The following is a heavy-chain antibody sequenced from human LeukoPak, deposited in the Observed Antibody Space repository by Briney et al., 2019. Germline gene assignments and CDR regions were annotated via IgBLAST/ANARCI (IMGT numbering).Heavy chain of an antibody. CDR2: IYYNGGT. CDR3: ARDRVGATDY. J-gene: IGHJ4*02. CDR1: GGSISSYY. D-gene: IGHD1-26*01. V-gene: IGHV4-59*01. Sequence: SETLSLTCAVSGGSISSYYWSWIRQPPGKGLEWIGYIYYNGGTNYNPSLKSRVTISVDTSKNQFSLKLSSVTAADTAVYHCARDRVGATDYWGQGTLVTVSS.